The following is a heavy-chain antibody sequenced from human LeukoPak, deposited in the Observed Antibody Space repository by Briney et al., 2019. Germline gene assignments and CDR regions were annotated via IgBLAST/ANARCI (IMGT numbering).Heavy chain of an antibody. Sequence: GGSLRLSCAASGFTFRNYIMYCVSQAPGKGLEYVSAINSNGGSTYYTDSVKGRFTISRDNSKTALYLQKSSLRADDTAVYYGRQSSRHHSDHVCDFGGQGTLVTVSS. CDR2: INSNGGST. CDR3: RQSSRHHSDHVCDF. V-gene: IGHV3-64D*09. CDR1: GFTFRNYI. J-gene: IGHJ4*01. D-gene: IGHD3-16*01.